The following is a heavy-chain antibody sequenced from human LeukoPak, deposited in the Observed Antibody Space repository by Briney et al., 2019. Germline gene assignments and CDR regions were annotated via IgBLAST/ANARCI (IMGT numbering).Heavy chain of an antibody. CDR2: IKWDGSEK. V-gene: IGHV3-7*01. CDR3: ARNLDCGDYAFDY. Sequence: GGSLRLSCEASGFTFSNYWMSWVRQAPGKGLEWVANIKWDGSEKYYVDSVKGRFTISRDNAKNSLYLEMNSLRAEDTAVYYCARNLDCGDYAFDYWGRGTLVTVSS. J-gene: IGHJ4*02. D-gene: IGHD4-17*01. CDR1: GFTFSNYW.